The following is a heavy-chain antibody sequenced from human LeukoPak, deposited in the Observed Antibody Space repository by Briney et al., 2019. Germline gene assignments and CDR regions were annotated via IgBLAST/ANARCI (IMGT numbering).Heavy chain of an antibody. J-gene: IGHJ5*02. Sequence: PSETLSLTCNVSGGSISSIYCGWDRQPAGKGLEWIGRIYTSGSTNYNPSLKSRVTMSVDTSKNQFSLKLSSVTAADTAVYYCASLNGSSTSYDNNWFDPWGQGTLVTVSS. V-gene: IGHV4-4*07. CDR1: GGSISSIY. CDR3: ASLNGSSTSYDNNWFDP. D-gene: IGHD2-2*01. CDR2: IYTSGST.